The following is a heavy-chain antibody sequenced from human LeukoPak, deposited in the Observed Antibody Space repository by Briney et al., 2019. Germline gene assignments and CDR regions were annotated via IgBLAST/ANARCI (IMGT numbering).Heavy chain of an antibody. CDR1: GGSFSGYY. CDR2: INHSGST. CDR3: ATSKLQLFPFDY. J-gene: IGHJ4*02. D-gene: IGHD3-10*01. Sequence: PSETLSLTCAVYGGSFSGYYWSWIRQPPGKGLEWIGEINHSGSTNYNPSLKSRVTISVDTSKNQFSLKLSSVTAADTAVYYCATSKLQLFPFDYWGQGTLVTVSS. V-gene: IGHV4-34*01.